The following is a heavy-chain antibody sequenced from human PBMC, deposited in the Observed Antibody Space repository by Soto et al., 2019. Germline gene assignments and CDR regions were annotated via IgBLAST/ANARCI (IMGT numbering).Heavy chain of an antibody. CDR1: GGTFSSYA. CDR3: ARGSAAAGTPGSDAIDI. D-gene: IGHD6-13*01. CDR2: IIPIFGTA. Sequence: SLKVSCKASGGTFSSYAISWVRQAPGQGLEWMGGIIPIFGTANYAQKFQGRVTITGDASISTAYMELSSLRSDDTAVYYCARGSAAAGTPGSDAIDIWGQGTLVNVSS. J-gene: IGHJ3*02. V-gene: IGHV1-69*13.